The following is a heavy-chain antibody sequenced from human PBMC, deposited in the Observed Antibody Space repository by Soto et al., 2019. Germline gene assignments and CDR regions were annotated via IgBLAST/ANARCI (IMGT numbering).Heavy chain of an antibody. D-gene: IGHD3-16*02. CDR1: GFTFSSYA. CDR2: INQDGGEI. V-gene: IGHV3-7*01. J-gene: IGHJ4*02. Sequence: PGGSLRLSCAASGFTFSSYAMSWVRQAPGKGLEWVTNINQDGGEIAYADSVKGRFTVSRDNAKNAVYLQMNSLTVDDTAVYFCARDFSYQRFDHWGQGALVTVSS. CDR3: ARDFSYQRFDH.